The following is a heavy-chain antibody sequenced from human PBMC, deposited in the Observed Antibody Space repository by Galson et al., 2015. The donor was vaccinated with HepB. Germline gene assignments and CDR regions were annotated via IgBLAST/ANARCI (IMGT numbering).Heavy chain of an antibody. CDR3: ARDQYSGYAYYYGMDV. V-gene: IGHV3-33*08. CDR1: GFTFSSYG. Sequence: SLRLSCAASGFTFSSYGMHWVRQAPGKGLEWVAFIWYDGSNTYYADSVQGRFTISRDNSKNTLYLQMNSLRAEDTAVYYCARDQYSGYAYYYGMDVWGQGTTVTVSS. D-gene: IGHD5-12*01. CDR2: IWYDGSNT. J-gene: IGHJ6*02.